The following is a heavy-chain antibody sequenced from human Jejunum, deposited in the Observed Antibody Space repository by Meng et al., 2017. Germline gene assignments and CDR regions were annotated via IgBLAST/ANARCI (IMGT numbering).Heavy chain of an antibody. Sequence: GGSLRLSCAVSGLTVSSNYMTWVRQAPGQGLEWVSVIYSGGSPYYADSVKGRFTISKDNSKNTVYLQMNSVRAEDTAVYYCARGYNRGFDYWGPGTLVTVSS. V-gene: IGHV3-53*01. D-gene: IGHD5-18*01. CDR2: IYSGGSP. CDR1: GLTVSSNY. J-gene: IGHJ4*02. CDR3: ARGYNRGFDY.